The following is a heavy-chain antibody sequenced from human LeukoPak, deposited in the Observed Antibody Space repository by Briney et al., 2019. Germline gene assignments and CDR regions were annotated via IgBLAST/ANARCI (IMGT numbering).Heavy chain of an antibody. D-gene: IGHD1-7*01. CDR3: ARLTGTTTYYYYYYMDV. J-gene: IGHJ6*03. CDR2: IYSSGLT. CDR1: GDSINHYY. V-gene: IGHV4-4*07. Sequence: PSETLSLTCNVSGDSINHYYWSWIRQPAGKGLEWIGLIYSSGLTTYNPSLKSRVTMSVDTSKNQLSLKLSSVTAADTAVYYCARLTGTTTYYYYYYMDVWGKGTTVTVSS.